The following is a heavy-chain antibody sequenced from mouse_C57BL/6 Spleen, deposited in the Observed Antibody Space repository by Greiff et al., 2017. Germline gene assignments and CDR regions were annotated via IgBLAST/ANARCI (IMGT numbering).Heavy chain of an antibody. CDR3: ARYLTLYYFDY. V-gene: IGHV7-3*01. Sequence: DVKLVESGGGLVQPGGSLSLSCAASGFTFTDYYMSWVRQPPGKALDGLGFIRNKANGYTTEYSASVKGRFTISRDNSQSILYLQMNALRAEDSATYYCARYLTLYYFDYWGQGTTLTVSS. D-gene: IGHD4-1*01. CDR2: IRNKANGYTT. CDR1: GFTFTDYY. J-gene: IGHJ2*01.